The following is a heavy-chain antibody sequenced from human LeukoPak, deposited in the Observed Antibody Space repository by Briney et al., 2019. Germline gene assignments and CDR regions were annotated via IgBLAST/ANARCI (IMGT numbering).Heavy chain of an antibody. Sequence: GGSLRLSCAASGFSFSSYGMSWVRQAPGKGLEWVAVISYDGSNKYYADSVKGRFTISRDNSKNTLYLQMNSLRAEDTAVYYCAKGSFPSYWGQGTLVTVSS. J-gene: IGHJ4*02. CDR1: GFSFSSYG. D-gene: IGHD3-16*02. CDR2: ISYDGSNK. CDR3: AKGSFPSY. V-gene: IGHV3-30*18.